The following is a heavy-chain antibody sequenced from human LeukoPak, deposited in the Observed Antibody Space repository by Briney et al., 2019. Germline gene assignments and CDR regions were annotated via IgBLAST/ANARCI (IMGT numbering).Heavy chain of an antibody. CDR2: IYYSGST. D-gene: IGHD3-22*01. Sequence: PSETLSLTCAVYGGSFSGYYWSWIRQHPGKGLEWIGYIYYSGSTYYNPSLKSRVTISVDTSKNQFSLKLSSVTAADTAVYYCARGTKVYYYDSSGYYDYWGQGTLVTVSS. CDR3: ARGTKVYYYDSSGYYDY. CDR1: GGSFSGYY. J-gene: IGHJ4*02. V-gene: IGHV4-31*11.